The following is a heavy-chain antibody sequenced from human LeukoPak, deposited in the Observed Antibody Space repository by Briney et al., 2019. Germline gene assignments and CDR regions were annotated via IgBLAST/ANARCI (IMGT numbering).Heavy chain of an antibody. CDR1: GYTFTSYG. J-gene: IGHJ6*03. CDR3: ARGKDYDSSGYYYYYYYYMDV. Sequence: SVKVSCKASGYTFTSYGISWVRQAPGQGLEWMGGIIPIFGTANYAQKFQGRVTITADESTSTAYMELSSLRSEDTAVYYCARGKDYDSSGYYYYYYYYMDVWGKGTTVTVSS. D-gene: IGHD3-22*01. CDR2: IIPIFGTA. V-gene: IGHV1-69*13.